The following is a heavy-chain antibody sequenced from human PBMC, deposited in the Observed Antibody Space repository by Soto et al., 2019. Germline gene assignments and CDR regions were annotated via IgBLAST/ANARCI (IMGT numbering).Heavy chain of an antibody. D-gene: IGHD1-1*01. CDR2: ISYDGSNK. J-gene: IGHJ6*02. CDR3: ARGIQQYYYYGMDV. Sequence: QVQLVESGGGVVQPGRSLRLSCAASGFTFSSYAMHWVRQAPGKGLEWVAVISYDGSNKYYADSVKGRFTISRDNSKNTLYLQMNSLRAEDTAVYYCARGIQQYYYYGMDVWGQGTTVTVSS. V-gene: IGHV3-30-3*01. CDR1: GFTFSSYA.